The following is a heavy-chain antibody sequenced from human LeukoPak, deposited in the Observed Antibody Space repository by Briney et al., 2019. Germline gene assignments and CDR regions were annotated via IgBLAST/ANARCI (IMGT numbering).Heavy chain of an antibody. J-gene: IGHJ2*01. CDR1: GFTFSDYY. CDR2: INTGSTYT. V-gene: IGHV3-11*05. Sequence: TGGSLRLSCAASGFTFSDYYMTWIRQAPGKGLEWLSYINTGSTYTNYANSVKGRFTISRDNAKNSLYLQLNSLGAEDTAVYYCTREDNWYFDLWGRGTLVTVSS. CDR3: TREDNWYFDL.